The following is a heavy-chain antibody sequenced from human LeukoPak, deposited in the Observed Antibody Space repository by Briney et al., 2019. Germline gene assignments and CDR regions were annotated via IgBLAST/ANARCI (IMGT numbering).Heavy chain of an antibody. Sequence: PSETLSLTCTVSGGSISSYYWSWIRQPPGKGLEWIGYIYYSGSTNYNPSLKSRVTISVDTSKNQFSLKLSSVTAADTAVHYCARRMVRGVTRNYNWFDPWGQGTPVTVSS. CDR1: GGSISSYY. D-gene: IGHD3-10*01. V-gene: IGHV4-59*08. CDR2: IYYSGST. CDR3: ARRMVRGVTRNYNWFDP. J-gene: IGHJ5*02.